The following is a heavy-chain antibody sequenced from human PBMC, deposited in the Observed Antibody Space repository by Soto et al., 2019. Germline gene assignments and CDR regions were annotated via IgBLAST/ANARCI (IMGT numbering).Heavy chain of an antibody. CDR2: IYYSGST. V-gene: IGHV4-59*01. CDR1: GGSISGYY. D-gene: IGHD3-3*01. J-gene: IGHJ4*02. Sequence: SETLSVTWTVSGGSISGYYWRWIRQPPGKGLEWIGYIYYSGSTNYNPSLKSRVTISVDTSKNQFSLKLSSVTAADTAVYYCARVNDFWSGYYVFDYWGQGTLVTVSS. CDR3: ARVNDFWSGYYVFDY.